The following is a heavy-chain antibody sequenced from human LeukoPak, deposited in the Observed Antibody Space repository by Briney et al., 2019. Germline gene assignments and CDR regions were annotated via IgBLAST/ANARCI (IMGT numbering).Heavy chain of an antibody. Sequence: PGGSLRLSCAASGFSFSSYSKHWVRQAPGKGLEWVAVISYDGYNKYYADSVKGRFTISRDNSKNTLYLQMNSLRAEDTAVYYCAKVGSSGWQNYYYYYMDVWGKGTTVTVSS. CDR1: GFSFSSYS. J-gene: IGHJ6*03. CDR3: AKVGSSGWQNYYYYYMDV. CDR2: ISYDGYNK. V-gene: IGHV3-30*04. D-gene: IGHD6-19*01.